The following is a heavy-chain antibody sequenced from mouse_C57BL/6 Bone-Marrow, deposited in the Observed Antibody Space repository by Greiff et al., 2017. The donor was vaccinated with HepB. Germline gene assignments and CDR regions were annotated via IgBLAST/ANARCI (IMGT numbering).Heavy chain of an antibody. D-gene: IGHD1-1*01. J-gene: IGHJ3*01. CDR3: ARTHYYGSSYGAWFAY. V-gene: IGHV1-42*01. Sequence: VQLQQSGPELVKPGASVKISCKASGYSFTGYYMNWVKQSPEKSLEWIGEINPSTGGTTYNQKFKAKATLTVDKSSSTAYMQLKSLTSEDSAVYYCARTHYYGSSYGAWFAYWGQGTLVTVSA. CDR1: GYSFTGYY. CDR2: INPSTGGT.